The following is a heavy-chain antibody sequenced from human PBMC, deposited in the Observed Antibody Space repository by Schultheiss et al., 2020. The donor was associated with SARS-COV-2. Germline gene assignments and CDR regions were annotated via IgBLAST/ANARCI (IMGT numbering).Heavy chain of an antibody. CDR2: VYYSGTT. CDR1: GGSISSYY. J-gene: IGHJ4*02. Sequence: SETLSLTCTVSGGSISSYYWSWIRQPPGKGLEWIGLVYYSGTTNYNPSLKSRVTMSVDTSKNQFSLNLTSVTAADTAVYYCARHHCQRCQLGNWGQGTLVTVSS. V-gene: IGHV4-59*08. CDR3: ARHHCQRCQLGN. D-gene: IGHD4/OR15-4a*01.